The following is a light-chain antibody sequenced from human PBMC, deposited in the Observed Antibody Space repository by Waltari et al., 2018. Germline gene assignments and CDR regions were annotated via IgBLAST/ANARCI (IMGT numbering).Light chain of an antibody. J-gene: IGLJ3*02. CDR1: GSNIGAGSD. CDR3: QSYDTTLSVV. V-gene: IGLV1-40*01. CDR2: GST. Sequence: QSVLTQPPSVSGAPGQRVTISCPGSGSNIGAGSDVHWYQQLPRAAPKLLIYGSTSRPLGVPDRFFGSTSGTSAFLAITGLQAEDEADYYCQSYDTTLSVVFGGGTKLTVL.